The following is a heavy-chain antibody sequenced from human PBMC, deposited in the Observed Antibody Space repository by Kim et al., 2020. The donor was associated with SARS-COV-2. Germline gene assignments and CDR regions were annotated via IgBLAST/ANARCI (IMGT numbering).Heavy chain of an antibody. V-gene: IGHV3-23*01. CDR3: AKDIAYYDFWSGYYPSYYYYGMDV. CDR1: GFTFSSYA. Sequence: GGSLRLSCAASGFTFSSYAMSWVRQAPGKGLEWVSAISGSGGSTYYADSVKGRFTISRDNSKNTLYLQMNSLRAEDTAVYYCAKDIAYYDFWSGYYPSYYYYGMDVWGQGTTVTVSS. CDR2: ISGSGGST. D-gene: IGHD3-3*01. J-gene: IGHJ6*02.